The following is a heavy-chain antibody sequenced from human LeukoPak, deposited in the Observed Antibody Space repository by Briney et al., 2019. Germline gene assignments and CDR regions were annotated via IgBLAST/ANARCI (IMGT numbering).Heavy chain of an antibody. V-gene: IGHV1-18*01. CDR2: ISAYNGNT. J-gene: IGHJ4*02. Sequence: ASVEVSCKASGYTFTSYGISWVRQAPGQGLEWMGWISAYNGNTNYAQKLQGRVTMTTDTSTSTAYMELSSLRSEDTAVYYCARDPIGSRWPYYFDYWGQGTLVTVSS. CDR1: GYTFTSYG. CDR3: ARDPIGSRWPYYFDY. D-gene: IGHD6-13*01.